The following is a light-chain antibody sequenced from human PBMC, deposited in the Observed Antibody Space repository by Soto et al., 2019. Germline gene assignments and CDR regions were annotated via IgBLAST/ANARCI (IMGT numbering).Light chain of an antibody. Sequence: DTQMTQSPSSLSASVGDRISITCRASQTVSTYLNWYQQKAGQAPTLLISATSTLQSGVPSRFSVSGSGTEFTLTITSLQPEDFANYYCEPAYSTRRTFGQETKVAFK. CDR2: ATS. V-gene: IGKV1-39*01. CDR3: EPAYSTRRT. CDR1: QTVSTY. J-gene: IGKJ1*01.